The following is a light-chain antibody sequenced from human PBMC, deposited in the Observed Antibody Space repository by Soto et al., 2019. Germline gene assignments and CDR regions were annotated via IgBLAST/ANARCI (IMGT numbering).Light chain of an antibody. V-gene: IGKV3-15*01. CDR3: QQFHNWPRT. CDR2: GAS. Sequence: EIVLTQSPGTLSFSAGERATLSFRASQSVSSSYLAWYQQKPGQAPRLLIYGASTRAAGIPARFSGSGSGTEFTLTITSLQSEDFAVYYCQQFHNWPRTFGQGTKVDI. CDR1: QSVSSSY. J-gene: IGKJ1*01.